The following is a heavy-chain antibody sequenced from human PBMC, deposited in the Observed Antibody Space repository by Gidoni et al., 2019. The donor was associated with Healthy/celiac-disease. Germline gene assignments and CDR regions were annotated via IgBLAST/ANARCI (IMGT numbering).Heavy chain of an antibody. V-gene: IGHV4-39*01. CDR1: GGSISSSSYY. CDR2: IYYSGST. D-gene: IGHD6-19*01. J-gene: IGHJ4*02. CDR3: ASYVSGWGRMFDY. Sequence: QLQLQESGPGLVKPSETLSLTCTVSGGSISSSSYYWGWIRQPPGKGLEWIGSIYYSGSTYYNPSLKSRVTISVDTSKNQFSLKLSSVTAADTAVYYCASYVSGWGRMFDYWGQGTLVTVSS.